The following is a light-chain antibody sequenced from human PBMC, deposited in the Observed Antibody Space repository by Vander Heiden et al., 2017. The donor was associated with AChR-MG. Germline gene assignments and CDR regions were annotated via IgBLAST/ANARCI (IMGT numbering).Light chain of an antibody. Sequence: SAIPQPASVSGSPGQSITISCTGTSSDVGGYNYVPWYQQHPGKAPKLMIYDVSNRPSGVSNRFSGSKSGNTASLTISGLQAEDEADYYCSSYTSSSTYVVFGGGTKLTVL. CDR1: SSDVGGYNY. J-gene: IGLJ2*01. CDR3: SSYTSSSTYVV. CDR2: DVS. V-gene: IGLV2-14*01.